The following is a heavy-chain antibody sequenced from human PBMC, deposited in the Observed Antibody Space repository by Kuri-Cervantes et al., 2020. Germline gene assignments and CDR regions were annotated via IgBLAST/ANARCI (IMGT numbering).Heavy chain of an antibody. D-gene: IGHD3-22*01. CDR1: GYTFTSYG. CDR2: ISAYNGDT. Sequence: ASVKVSCKASGYTFTSYGISWVRQAPGQGLEWMGWISAYNGDTNYAQKLQGRVTMTTDTSTSTAYMELSSLRSEDTAVYYCARGDLQGDYYDSSGGYFDYWGQGTLVTVSS. J-gene: IGHJ4*02. CDR3: ARGDLQGDYYDSSGGYFDY. V-gene: IGHV1-18*01.